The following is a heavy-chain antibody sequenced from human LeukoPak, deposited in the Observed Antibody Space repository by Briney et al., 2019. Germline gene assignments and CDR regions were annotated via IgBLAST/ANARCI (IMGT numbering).Heavy chain of an antibody. CDR3: ARDFMYSISCAGC. CDR1: GFTFDDYA. Sequence: GGSLRLSCAASGFTFDDYAMHWVRQAPGKGLEWVSGISWNSGSIGYADSVKGRFTISRDNAKNSLYLQMNSLRAEDMALYYCARDFMYSISCAGCWGQGTLVTVSS. J-gene: IGHJ4*02. D-gene: IGHD6-13*01. CDR2: ISWNSGSI. V-gene: IGHV3-9*03.